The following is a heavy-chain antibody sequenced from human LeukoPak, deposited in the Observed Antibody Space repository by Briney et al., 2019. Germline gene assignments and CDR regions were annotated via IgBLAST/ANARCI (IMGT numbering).Heavy chain of an antibody. J-gene: IGHJ4*02. Sequence: ASVKVSCKASGYTFTGYYMHWVRQAPGQELEWMGWINPNSGGTNYAQKFQGRVTMTRDTSISTAYMELSGLRSDDTAVYYCASRSTDFYDILTGLPTGYWGQGTLVTVSS. CDR2: INPNSGGT. D-gene: IGHD3-9*01. V-gene: IGHV1-2*02. CDR3: ASRSTDFYDILTGLPTGY. CDR1: GYTFTGYY.